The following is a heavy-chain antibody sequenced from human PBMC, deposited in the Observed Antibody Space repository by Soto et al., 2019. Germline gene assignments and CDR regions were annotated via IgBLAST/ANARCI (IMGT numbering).Heavy chain of an antibody. D-gene: IGHD4-17*01. CDR3: ARGPSYSDSYFDY. CDR1: EFTFSNYA. J-gene: IGHJ4*02. CDR2: ISYDGNNK. V-gene: IGHV3-30*03. Sequence: GSLRLSCAASEFTFSNYAMHWVRQPPGKGLQWLAVISYDGNNKYYADSVEGRFTISRDNSKNTVYLQMNSLRLEDTAVYYCARGPSYSDSYFDYWGQGTLVTVPQ.